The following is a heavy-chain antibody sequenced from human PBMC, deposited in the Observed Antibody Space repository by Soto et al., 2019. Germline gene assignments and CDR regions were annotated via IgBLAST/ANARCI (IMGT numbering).Heavy chain of an antibody. CDR3: AKPSQGALYYCGMDV. V-gene: IGHV3-23*01. CDR2: ISGSGGST. CDR1: EFTFSSYA. J-gene: IGHJ6*02. Sequence: EVQLLESGGGLVQPGGSLRLSCAASEFTFSSYAMSWVRQAPGKGLEWVSGISGSGGSTYYADSVKGRFTISRDNSKNMLYLQMNSLRAEDTAVYYCAKPSQGALYYCGMDVWCQGTTVTVSS.